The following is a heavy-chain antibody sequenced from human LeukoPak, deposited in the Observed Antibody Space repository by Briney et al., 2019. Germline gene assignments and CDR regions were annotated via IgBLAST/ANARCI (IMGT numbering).Heavy chain of an antibody. CDR2: TNAGNGNT. Sequence: ASVKVSCKASGYTFTSYAMHWVRQAPGQRLEWMGWTNAGNGNTKYSQKFQGRVTITRDTSASTAYMELSSLRSEDTAVYYCARESQEGAFDYWGQGTLVTVSS. CDR1: GYTFTSYA. J-gene: IGHJ4*02. CDR3: ARESQEGAFDY. V-gene: IGHV1-3*01.